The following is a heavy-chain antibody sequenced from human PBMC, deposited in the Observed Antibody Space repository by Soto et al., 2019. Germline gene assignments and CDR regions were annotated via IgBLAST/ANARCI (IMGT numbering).Heavy chain of an antibody. Sequence: QVQLVESGGGVVQPGRSLRLSCAASGFSFSSYGIHWVRQAPGKGLQWVAVIWFDGSKQYYADSVKGRFTVSRDNSKNTLYLQMNSLRAEDTAVYYCARELLYGSGSRDVHYYGMDVWGQGTTVTVSS. CDR3: ARELLYGSGSRDVHYYGMDV. CDR2: IWFDGSKQ. V-gene: IGHV3-33*01. D-gene: IGHD3-10*01. J-gene: IGHJ6*02. CDR1: GFSFSSYG.